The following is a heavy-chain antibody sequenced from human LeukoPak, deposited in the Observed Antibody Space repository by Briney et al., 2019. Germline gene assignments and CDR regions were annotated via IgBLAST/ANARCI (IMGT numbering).Heavy chain of an antibody. CDR1: GFTLSSYW. V-gene: IGHV3-74*01. D-gene: IGHD2-15*01. CDR3: ARGADGVSSNSRGWFDP. CDR2: FYSDGSRT. Sequence: GGSLRLSCAGSGFTLSSYWMHWVRQAPGKGLVWVSRFYSDGSRTNYADSVKGRFTISGDNAKNTQYLQMNSLRAEDTAVYSCARGADGVSSNSRGWFDPWGQGTLVTVSS. J-gene: IGHJ5*02.